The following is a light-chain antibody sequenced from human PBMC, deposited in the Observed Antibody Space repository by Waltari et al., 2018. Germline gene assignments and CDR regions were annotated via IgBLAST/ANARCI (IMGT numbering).Light chain of an antibody. Sequence: SYVLTQPPSVSVAPGQTARITCEGTDIGYKSVHWYHQRPGQAPVLVLHENSDRPSGIPEAIDGSNSVNMATLSISRVEAGDEADYYCQVWDSRSDHVVFGGGTKLTVL. CDR3: QVWDSRSDHVV. CDR1: DIGYKS. J-gene: IGLJ2*01. CDR2: ENS. V-gene: IGLV3-21*02.